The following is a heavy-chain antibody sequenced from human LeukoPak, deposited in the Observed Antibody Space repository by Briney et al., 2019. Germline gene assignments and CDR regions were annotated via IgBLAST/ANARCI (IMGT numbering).Heavy chain of an antibody. D-gene: IGHD3-3*01. V-gene: IGHV1-18*01. CDR1: GYTFTSYG. J-gene: IGHJ5*02. Sequence: GASVKVSCKASGYTFTSYGISWVRQAPGQGLEWMGWISAYNGNTNYAQKLQGRVTMTTDTSTSTAYMELRSLRSDDTAVYYCARGRSYYDFWSGYPSVNWFDPWGQGTLVTVPS. CDR2: ISAYNGNT. CDR3: ARGRSYYDFWSGYPSVNWFDP.